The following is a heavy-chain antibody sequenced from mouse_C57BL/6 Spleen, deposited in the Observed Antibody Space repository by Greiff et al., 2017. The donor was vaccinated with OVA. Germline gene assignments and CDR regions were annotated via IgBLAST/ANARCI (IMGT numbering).Heavy chain of an antibody. CDR3: ARGYGNYWYFDV. J-gene: IGHJ1*03. CDR1: GFNIKDYY. V-gene: IGHV14-2*01. Sequence: EVQVVESGAELVKPGASVKLSCTASGFNIKDYYLHWVKQRTEQGLEWIGRIDPEDGETKYAPKFQGKATITADTSSNTAYLQLSSLTSEDTAVYYCARGYGNYWYFDVWGTGTTVTVSS. CDR2: IDPEDGET. D-gene: IGHD2-1*01.